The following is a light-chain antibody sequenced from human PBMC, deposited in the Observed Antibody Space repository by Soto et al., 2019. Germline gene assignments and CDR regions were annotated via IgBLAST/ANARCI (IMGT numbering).Light chain of an antibody. Sequence: DIQMTQSPFTLSGSAADRVTITCRASQTISSWLAWYQQKPGKAPKLLIYAASSLESGVPSRFSGSGSGTDFTLTISSLQPEDFATYYCQQSDSTLTFGGGTKVDIK. V-gene: IGKV1-39*01. CDR2: AAS. J-gene: IGKJ4*01. CDR1: QTISSW. CDR3: QQSDSTLT.